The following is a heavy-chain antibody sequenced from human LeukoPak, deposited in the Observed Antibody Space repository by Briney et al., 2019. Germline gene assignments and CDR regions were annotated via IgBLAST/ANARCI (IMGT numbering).Heavy chain of an antibody. CDR2: IYYSGSA. V-gene: IGHV4-31*03. D-gene: IGHD6-19*01. CDR1: GGSVSTGNYY. CDR3: AREISSGYNWFDP. J-gene: IGHJ5*02. Sequence: PSETLSLTCTVSGGSVSTGNYYWSWIRQHPGKGLEWIGYIYYSGSAYYNPSLKSRVTILVDTSKNQFSLKLSSVTAADTAVYYCAREISSGYNWFDPWGQGTLVTVSS.